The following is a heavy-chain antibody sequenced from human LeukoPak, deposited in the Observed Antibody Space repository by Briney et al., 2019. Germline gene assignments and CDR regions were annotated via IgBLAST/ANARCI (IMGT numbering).Heavy chain of an antibody. CDR1: GGSFSGYY. V-gene: IGHV4-34*01. CDR2: INRSGST. Sequence: SETLSLTCAVYGGSFSGYYWSWIRQPPGKGLEWIGEINRSGSTNYNPSLKSRVTISVDTSKNQFSLKLSSVTAADTAVYYCARGFRRTYYYDSSGYPFDYWGQGTLVTVSS. D-gene: IGHD3-22*01. J-gene: IGHJ4*02. CDR3: ARGFRRTYYYDSSGYPFDY.